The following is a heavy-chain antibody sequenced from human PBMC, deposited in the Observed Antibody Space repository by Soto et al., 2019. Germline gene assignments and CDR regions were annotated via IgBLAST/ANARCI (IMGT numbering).Heavy chain of an antibody. Sequence: QVQLVQSGAEVKKPGASVKVSCKASGYTFTGYYMHWVRQAPGQGLEWMGWINPNSCGTNYAQKFQGLVTNARDTSISTAYMELGRRRFDDTAVYFCARSRVVPAAMIWFGPWGQGTLVTVSS. CDR2: INPNSCGT. CDR3: ARSRVVPAAMIWFGP. CDR1: GYTFTGYY. J-gene: IGHJ5*02. V-gene: IGHV1-2*04. D-gene: IGHD2-2*01.